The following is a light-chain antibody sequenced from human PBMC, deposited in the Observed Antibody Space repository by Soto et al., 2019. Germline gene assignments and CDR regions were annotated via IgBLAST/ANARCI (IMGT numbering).Light chain of an antibody. CDR1: QSINNY. CDR3: QQSFSTLLT. CDR2: TTS. Sequence: DIQLTQSPSSLSASVGDRVTITCRASQSINNYLNWFQQKPGKAPKLLIYTTSSLQSGVPSRFSGSGSGTAFTLTISSLQPEDIATYYCQQSFSTLLTFGGGTKVDMK. V-gene: IGKV1-39*01. J-gene: IGKJ4*01.